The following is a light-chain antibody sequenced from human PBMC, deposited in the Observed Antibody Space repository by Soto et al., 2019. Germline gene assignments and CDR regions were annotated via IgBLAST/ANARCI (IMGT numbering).Light chain of an antibody. V-gene: IGKV1-5*03. CDR3: QHYNSYPIT. Sequence: DIQMTQSPSTLSGYVGDRVTITCRASQTISSWLAWYQQKPGKAPKLLIYKASTLKSGVPSRFSGSGSGTEFTLTISSLQPDDFATYYCQHYNSYPITFGQGTRLEI. CDR1: QTISSW. J-gene: IGKJ5*01. CDR2: KAS.